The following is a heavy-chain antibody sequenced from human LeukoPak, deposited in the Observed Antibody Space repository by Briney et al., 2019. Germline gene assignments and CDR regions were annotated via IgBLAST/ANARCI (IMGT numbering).Heavy chain of an antibody. CDR3: VRGTGY. CDR2: IGSNGDNT. Sequence: GGSLRLSCSVSGFTFSTYVMHWIRQAPGKGLEYVSAIGSNGDNTYYADSVKGRFTISRDNSKNTLYLQMSSLRADDTAVYYCVRGTGYWGQGTLVTVSS. V-gene: IGHV3-64D*06. J-gene: IGHJ4*02. CDR1: GFTFSTYV.